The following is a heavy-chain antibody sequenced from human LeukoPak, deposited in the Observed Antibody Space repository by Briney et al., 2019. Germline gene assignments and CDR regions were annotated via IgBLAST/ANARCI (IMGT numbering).Heavy chain of an antibody. J-gene: IGHJ4*02. CDR1: GFTFDNYG. CDR3: VRTSRYSGYEMDF. V-gene: IGHV1-18*01. Sequence: ASVKVSCKASGFTFDNYGFTWARLAPGQGLEWMGWISAYNDNTLYAPKLQGRFFMTTDTSTTTAYMELRSLRSDDTAVHFCVRTSRYSGYEMDFWGQGTLVTVSS. D-gene: IGHD5-12*01. CDR2: ISAYNDNT.